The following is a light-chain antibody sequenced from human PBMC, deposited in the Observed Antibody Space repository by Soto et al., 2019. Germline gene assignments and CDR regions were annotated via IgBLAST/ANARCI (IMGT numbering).Light chain of an antibody. CDR2: DAS. Sequence: EIVLAQSPATLSLSPGDRATLSCRASQSVSSYLAWYQQKPGQAPRLLIYDASNRATGIPARFSGSGSGTDFTLTISSLEPEDFAVYYGQQRSNWPPNTFGQGTKLEIK. V-gene: IGKV3-11*01. J-gene: IGKJ2*01. CDR1: QSVSSY. CDR3: QQRSNWPPNT.